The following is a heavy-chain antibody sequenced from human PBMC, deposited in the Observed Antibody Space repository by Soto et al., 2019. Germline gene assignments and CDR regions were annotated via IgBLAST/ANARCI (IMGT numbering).Heavy chain of an antibody. Sequence: GGSLRLSCAPSGISVSSVYFSWVRQAPGLGLEWVASFYRAGTTYYADSVKGRFTISRDDSKNTLYLQMNSLRAEDTAVYYCASPSVPAAQMSWAWYYYAMDVWGQGTTVTVSS. CDR3: ASPSVPAAQMSWAWYYYAMDV. J-gene: IGHJ6*02. CDR2: FYRAGTT. V-gene: IGHV3-53*01. CDR1: GISVSSVY. D-gene: IGHD2-2*01.